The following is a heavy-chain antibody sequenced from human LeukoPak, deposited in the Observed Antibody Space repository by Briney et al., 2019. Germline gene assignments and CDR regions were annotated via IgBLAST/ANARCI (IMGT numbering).Heavy chain of an antibody. CDR1: GFTFSSYG. Sequence: GGSLRLSCAASGFTFSSYGMHWVRQAPGKGLEWVAVIWYDGSNKYYADSVKGRFTISRDNSKNTLYLQMNSLRAEDTAVYYCAGEAERWSRYWFGEPSYYFDYWGQGTLVTVSS. D-gene: IGHD3-10*01. V-gene: IGHV3-33*01. CDR3: AGEAERWSRYWFGEPSYYFDY. J-gene: IGHJ4*02. CDR2: IWYDGSNK.